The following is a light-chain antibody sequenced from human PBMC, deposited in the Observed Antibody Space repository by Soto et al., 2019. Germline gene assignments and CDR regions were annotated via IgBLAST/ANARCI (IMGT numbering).Light chain of an antibody. J-gene: IGLJ1*01. CDR1: STDVGDYDL. CDR3: SLYSSTYVDFV. CDR2: EVF. Sequence: QSALTQPASVSGSPGQSITISCTGASTDVGDYDLVSWYQQHPGKAPKLTIYEVFKRPSGISDRFSGSKSGNTASLTISRLQPEGEADYYCSLYSSTYVDFVIGTGTKVTVL. V-gene: IGLV2-14*01.